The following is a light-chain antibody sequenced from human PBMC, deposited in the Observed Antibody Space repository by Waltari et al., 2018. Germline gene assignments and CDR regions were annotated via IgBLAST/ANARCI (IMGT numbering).Light chain of an antibody. CDR2: RNN. V-gene: IGLV1-47*01. Sequence: QSVLTQPPSASGTPGQRVSISCSGSNSNPGSHYLPCYQQPPGMAPKLLIYRNNQRPSGIPDRFSGSSSGNTASLTITGAQAEDEADYYCNSRDSSGNHLVFGGGTKLTVL. CDR1: NSNPGSHY. CDR3: NSRDSSGNHLV. J-gene: IGLJ3*02.